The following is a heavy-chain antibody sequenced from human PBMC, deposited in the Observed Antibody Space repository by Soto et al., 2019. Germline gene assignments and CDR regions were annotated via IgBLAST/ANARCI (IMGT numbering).Heavy chain of an antibody. CDR2: VYHDGRT. CDR1: GYSISSGYQ. CDR3: ARDFYGSRAAGWFDP. V-gene: IGHV4-38-2*02. D-gene: IGHD3-10*01. Sequence: SETLSLTCGVSGYSISSGYQWGWIRRPPGKGPEWIGSVYHDGRTRYNPPLESQVTISVDTSKNQFSLNLNSVTVADTAMYYCARDFYGSRAAGWFDPWGQGTLVTVSS. J-gene: IGHJ5*02.